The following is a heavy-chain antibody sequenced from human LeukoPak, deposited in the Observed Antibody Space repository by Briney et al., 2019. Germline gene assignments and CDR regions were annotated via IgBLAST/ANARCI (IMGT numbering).Heavy chain of an antibody. Sequence: KSSETLSLTCTVSGGSISSYYWSWIRQPPGKGLEWIGYIYYSGSTNYNPSLKSRVTISVDTSKNQCSLKLSSVTAADTAVYYCARGYGNPHFDYWGQGTLVTVSS. V-gene: IGHV4-59*01. CDR1: GGSISSYY. J-gene: IGHJ4*02. CDR3: ARGYGNPHFDY. D-gene: IGHD5-18*01. CDR2: IYYSGST.